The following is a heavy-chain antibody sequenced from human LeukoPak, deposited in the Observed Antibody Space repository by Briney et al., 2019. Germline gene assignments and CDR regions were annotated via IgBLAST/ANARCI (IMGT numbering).Heavy chain of an antibody. CDR2: INHSGST. V-gene: IGHV4-4*02. CDR3: AREDWGGLTVTRGQYYYYYMDV. CDR1: GFTFSSNA. Sequence: PGGSLRLSCAASGFTFSSNAMTWVRQAPGKGLEWIGEINHSGSTNYNPSLKSRVTMSVDTSKNQFSLKLSSVTAADTAVYYCAREDWGGLTVTRGQYYYYYMDVWGKGTTVTISS. D-gene: IGHD4-17*01. J-gene: IGHJ6*03.